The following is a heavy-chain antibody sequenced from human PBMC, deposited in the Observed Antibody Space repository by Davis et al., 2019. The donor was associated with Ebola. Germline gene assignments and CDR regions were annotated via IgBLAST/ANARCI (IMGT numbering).Heavy chain of an antibody. J-gene: IGHJ4*02. CDR2: ISAYNGNT. Sequence: ASVKVSCKASGYTFTSYGISWVRQAPGQGLEWMGWISAYNGNTNYAQKLQGRVTMTTDTSTSTAYMELRSLRSDDTAVYYCARDPRLYYYGSGSYSESEDYWGQGTLVTVSS. CDR3: ARDPRLYYYGSGSYSESEDY. D-gene: IGHD3-10*01. CDR1: GYTFTSYG. V-gene: IGHV1-18*01.